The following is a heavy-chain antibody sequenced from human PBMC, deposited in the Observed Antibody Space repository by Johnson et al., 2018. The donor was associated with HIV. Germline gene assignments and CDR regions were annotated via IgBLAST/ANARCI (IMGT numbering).Heavy chain of an antibody. D-gene: IGHD1-26*01. V-gene: IGHV3-30*18. J-gene: IGHJ3*02. Sequence: QLVESGGGVVQPGRSLRLSCAASGFTFSRYGMHWVRQAPGKGLEWVAVISYDGSNKYYADSVKGRFTISRDNSKNTLYLQMNSLRAEDTAVYYCAKTYSGSNRDAFDIWGQGTMVTVSS. CDR2: ISYDGSNK. CDR3: AKTYSGSNRDAFDI. CDR1: GFTFSRYG.